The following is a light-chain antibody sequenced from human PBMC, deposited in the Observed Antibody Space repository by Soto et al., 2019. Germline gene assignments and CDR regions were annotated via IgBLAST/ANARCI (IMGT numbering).Light chain of an antibody. J-gene: IGKJ4*01. V-gene: IGKV1-5*03. CDR3: QQYKRFSLT. CDR2: KTS. CDR1: QRSSSW. Sequence: DIQMTQSPSTLSASVGDRVRLSCRASQRSSSWLDWYQQKRGKAPKLVIYKTSNLERGGPSRVSGSGSGTEVSRTISSLQPDDFATYYCQQYKRFSLTFGGGTKVDIK.